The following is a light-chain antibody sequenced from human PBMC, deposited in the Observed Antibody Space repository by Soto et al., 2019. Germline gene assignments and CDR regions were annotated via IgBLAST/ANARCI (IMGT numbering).Light chain of an antibody. CDR3: QQYGSSRPT. CDR1: QSVSSSS. CDR2: NTS. V-gene: IGKV3-20*01. J-gene: IGKJ1*01. Sequence: EIVLTQSPGTLSLSPGERATLSCRASQSVSSSSLAWYQQKPGQAPSLLIYNTSSRPTGVPDRFSGSGSETDFTLIISRLEPEDFALYYCQQYGSSRPTFGQGTKVEIK.